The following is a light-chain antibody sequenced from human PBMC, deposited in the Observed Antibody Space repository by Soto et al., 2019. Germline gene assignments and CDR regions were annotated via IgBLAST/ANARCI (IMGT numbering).Light chain of an antibody. CDR3: QQYNNWPLT. J-gene: IGKJ4*01. CDR2: GAS. Sequence: EIVMTQSPATLSVSPGERATPSCRASQSVSGNLAWYQQKPGQTPRLLIYGASTRATGIPARFSGSGSGTEFTLTISSLQSEDFAVYYCQQYNNWPLTFGGGTKVDIK. V-gene: IGKV3-15*01. CDR1: QSVSGN.